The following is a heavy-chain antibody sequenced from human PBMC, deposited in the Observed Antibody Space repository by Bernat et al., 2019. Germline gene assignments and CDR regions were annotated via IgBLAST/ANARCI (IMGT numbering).Heavy chain of an antibody. CDR1: GFTFSSYA. D-gene: IGHD2-15*01. CDR3: AKTGSIRINIVFDY. CDR2: ISGSGGNT. Sequence: EVQLLESGGGLVQPGGSLRLSCAASGFTFSSYAMSWVRQAPGKGLEWVSAISGSGGNTFYADSVKGRFTISRDNSKNTLYLQLNSLRAEDTAVYYCAKTGSIRINIVFDYWGQGTLVTVSS. J-gene: IGHJ4*02. V-gene: IGHV3-23*01.